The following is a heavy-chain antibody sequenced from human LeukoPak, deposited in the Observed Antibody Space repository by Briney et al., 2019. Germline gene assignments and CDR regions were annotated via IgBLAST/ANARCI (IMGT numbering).Heavy chain of an antibody. V-gene: IGHV4-59*12. CDR3: ARGRDAYKGGDY. J-gene: IGHJ4*02. CDR2: IYHSGST. Sequence: SETLSLTCTVSGGSISSYYWSWIRQPPGKGLEWIGYIYHSGSTYYNPSLKSRVTISLDTSKNHFSLKLSSVTAADTAVYYCARGRDAYKGGDYWGQGTLVTVSS. CDR1: GGSISSYY. D-gene: IGHD5-24*01.